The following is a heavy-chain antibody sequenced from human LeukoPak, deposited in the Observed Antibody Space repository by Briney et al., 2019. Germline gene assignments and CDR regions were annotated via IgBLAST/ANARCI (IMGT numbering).Heavy chain of an antibody. CDR1: EFTFSGFW. J-gene: IGHJ4*02. V-gene: IGHV3-7*04. CDR3: ASDVWFGGYTDY. Sequence: GGSLRLSCAASEFTFSGFWMSWVRQAPGQGLEWVANINQDGSEENYLDSVRGRFTISRDNGKNSLYLQMNSLRAEDTAVYYCASDVWFGGYTDYWGQGILVTVSS. D-gene: IGHD3-10*01. CDR2: INQDGSEE.